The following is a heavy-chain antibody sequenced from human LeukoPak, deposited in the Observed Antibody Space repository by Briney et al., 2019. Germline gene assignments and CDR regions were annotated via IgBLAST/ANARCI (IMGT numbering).Heavy chain of an antibody. CDR2: INHSGST. CDR1: GGSFSGYY. J-gene: IGHJ4*02. D-gene: IGHD3-10*01. Sequence: SETLSLTCAVYGGSFSGYYWSWIRQPPGKGLEWIGEINHSGSTNYNPSLKSRVTISVDTSKNQFSLKLSSVIAADTAVYYCARLKGCRGNYYGSGSYYKCYYFDYWGQGTLVTVSS. V-gene: IGHV4-34*01. CDR3: ARLKGCRGNYYGSGSYYKCYYFDY.